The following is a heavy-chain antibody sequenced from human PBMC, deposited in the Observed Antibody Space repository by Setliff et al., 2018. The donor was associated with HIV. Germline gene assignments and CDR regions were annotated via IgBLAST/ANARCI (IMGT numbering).Heavy chain of an antibody. V-gene: IGHV4-4*09. CDR1: GDSISTDY. CDR2: IYNSAST. D-gene: IGHD3-10*01. CDR3: ARAFKAFYSGSGSYYHYNYYMDV. Sequence: SETLSLTCTVSGDSISTDYWTWIRQPPGKGLEWIGYIYNSASTSYNPSLKSRVTISVDTSKNQFSLKLSSVTAADTAVYYCARAFKAFYSGSGSYYHYNYYMDVWGIGTAVTVSS. J-gene: IGHJ6*03.